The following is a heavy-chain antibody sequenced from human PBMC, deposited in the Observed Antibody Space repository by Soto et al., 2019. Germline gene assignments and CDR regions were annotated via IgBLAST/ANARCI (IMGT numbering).Heavy chain of an antibody. V-gene: IGHV4-59*08. CDR3: TSKFGQLLADAFDI. D-gene: IGHD3-10*01. J-gene: IGHJ3*02. Sequence: SETLSLTCTVSGGSISSYYWSWIRQPPGKGLEYIGYIYYSGSTNYNPSLKSRVTISVDTSKNQFSLKLSSVTAADTAVYYCTSKFGQLLADAFDIWGQGTMVTVSS. CDR2: IYYSGST. CDR1: GGSISSYY.